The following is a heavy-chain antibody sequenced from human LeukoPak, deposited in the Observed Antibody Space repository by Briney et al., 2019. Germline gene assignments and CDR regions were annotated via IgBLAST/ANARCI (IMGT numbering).Heavy chain of an antibody. CDR3: AKVKSSGWYGREGEDY. CDR2: ISSSSSYI. D-gene: IGHD6-19*01. CDR1: GFTFSSYS. Sequence: PGGSLRLSCAASGFTFSSYSMNWVRQAPGKGLEWVSSISSSSSYIYYADSVKGRFTISRDNSKNTLYLQMNSLRAEDTAVYYCAKVKSSGWYGREGEDYWGQGTLVTVFS. V-gene: IGHV3-21*04. J-gene: IGHJ4*02.